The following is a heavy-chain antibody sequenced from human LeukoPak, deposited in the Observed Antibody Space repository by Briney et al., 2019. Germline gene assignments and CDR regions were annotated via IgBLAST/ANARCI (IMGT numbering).Heavy chain of an antibody. CDR3: TAAGTQTLFDY. V-gene: IGHV1-2*06. CDR2: INPNSGGT. CDR1: GYTFTVYY. Sequence: GASVKVSCXASGYTFTVYYMHWVRQAHGQGLEWMGRINPNSGGTNYAQKFQGRVTMTRDTSISTAYMELSRLRSDDTAVYYCTAAGTQTLFDYWGQGTLVTVSS. J-gene: IGHJ4*02. D-gene: IGHD6-13*01.